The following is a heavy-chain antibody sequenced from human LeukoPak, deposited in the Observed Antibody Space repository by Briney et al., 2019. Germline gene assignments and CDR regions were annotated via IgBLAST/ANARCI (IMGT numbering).Heavy chain of an antibody. CDR1: GSNFDDYA. J-gene: IGHJ4*02. V-gene: IGHV3-9*01. Sequence: PGGSLRLSCAASGSNFDDYAMHWVRQAPGKGLEWVSGISWNSGSIGYADSVKGRFTISRDNAKNSLYLQMNSLRAEDTALYYCAKDGGRYYYDSSRYPDSYYFDYWGQGTLVTVSS. CDR2: ISWNSGSI. CDR3: AKDGGRYYYDSSRYPDSYYFDY. D-gene: IGHD3-22*01.